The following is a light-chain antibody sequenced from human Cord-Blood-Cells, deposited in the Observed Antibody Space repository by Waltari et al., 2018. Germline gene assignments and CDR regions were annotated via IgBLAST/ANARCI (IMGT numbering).Light chain of an antibody. V-gene: IGLV2-14*01. Sequence: QSALTQPASVSGSPGQSITFSCTGTSSDGGGYNYVSWYQQHPGKAPKLMIYEVSNRPSGVSNRCSGSKSGNTASLTISGRQAEDEADYYCSSYTSSSTLVFGTGTKVTVL. CDR2: EVS. CDR1: SSDGGGYNY. CDR3: SSYTSSSTLV. J-gene: IGLJ1*01.